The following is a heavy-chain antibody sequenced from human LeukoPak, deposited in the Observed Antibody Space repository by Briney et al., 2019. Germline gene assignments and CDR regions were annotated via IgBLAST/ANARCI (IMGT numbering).Heavy chain of an antibody. Sequence: SQTLSLTCTVSGGSISSGSYYWSWIRQPAGRGLEWIGYIYYSGSTNYSPSLKSRITISVDTSKNQFSLKLSSVTAADTAMYYCARVSGSGSYDNESLYGMDVWGQGTTVTVSS. CDR1: GGSISSGSYY. D-gene: IGHD3-10*01. CDR2: IYYSGST. J-gene: IGHJ6*02. CDR3: ARVSGSGSYDNESLYGMDV. V-gene: IGHV4-61*10.